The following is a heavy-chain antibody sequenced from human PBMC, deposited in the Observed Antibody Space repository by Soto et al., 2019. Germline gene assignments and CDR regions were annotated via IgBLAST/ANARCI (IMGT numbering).Heavy chain of an antibody. J-gene: IGHJ6*02. Sequence: GESLKISCKGPRYTFTSYWIGWVRQMPGKGLEWMGIIYPGDSDTRYSPSFQSQVTISADKPISTAYLQWSSLKASDTAMYHCARSNETNCSCNSCYCYGMDFWGQGTTVTVSS. D-gene: IGHD2-2*01. CDR2: IYPGDSDT. CDR1: RYTFTSYW. V-gene: IGHV5-51*04. CDR3: ARSNETNCSCNSCYCYGMDF.